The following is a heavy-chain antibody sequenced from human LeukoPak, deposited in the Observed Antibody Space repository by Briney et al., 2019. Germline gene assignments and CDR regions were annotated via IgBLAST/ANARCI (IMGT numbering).Heavy chain of an antibody. Sequence: PSETLSLTCTVSGGSISSYYWSWIRQPPGKGLEWIGYIYYSGSTYYNPSLKSRVTISVDTSKNQFSLKLSSVTAADTAVYYCARHRTTTGYAIDYWGQGTLVTVSS. CDR1: GGSISSYY. V-gene: IGHV4-59*08. J-gene: IGHJ4*02. CDR3: ARHRTTTGYAIDY. CDR2: IYYSGST. D-gene: IGHD1-1*01.